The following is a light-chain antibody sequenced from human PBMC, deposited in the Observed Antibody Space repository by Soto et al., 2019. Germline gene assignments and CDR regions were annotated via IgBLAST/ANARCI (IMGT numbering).Light chain of an antibody. CDR1: QDISNY. CDR2: DAS. Sequence: DIQMTQSPSSLSASVGDRVTITCQASQDISNYLNWYQQKPGKAPKLLIYDASNLETGVPSRFSGSGSGTDFTVTISSLQPEYIATYYCQQYDNLPITFGQGTRLEIK. J-gene: IGKJ5*01. V-gene: IGKV1-33*01. CDR3: QQYDNLPIT.